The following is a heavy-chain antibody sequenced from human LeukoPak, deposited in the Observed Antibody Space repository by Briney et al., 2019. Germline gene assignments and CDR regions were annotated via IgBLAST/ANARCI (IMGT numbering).Heavy chain of an antibody. J-gene: IGHJ4*02. CDR1: GYTFTSYG. D-gene: IGHD3-3*01. CDR3: ARGRFLEWLLPYFDY. Sequence: ASVKVSCKASGYTFTSYGISWVRRAPGQGLEWMGWISAYNGNTNYAQKLQGRVTMTTDTSTSTAYMELRSLRSDDTAVYYCARGRFLEWLLPYFDYWGQGTLVTVSS. V-gene: IGHV1-18*01. CDR2: ISAYNGNT.